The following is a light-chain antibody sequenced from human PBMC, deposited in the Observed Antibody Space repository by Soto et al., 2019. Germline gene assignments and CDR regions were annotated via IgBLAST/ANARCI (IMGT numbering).Light chain of an antibody. CDR1: QSVRSY. Sequence: EIVLTQSPATLSLSPGERATLSCRASQSVRSYLAWYQQKPGQAPRLLIYDASNRATGIPARFSGSESGTDFTLTISTLEPEDSAVYYCQQRNNWPITFGQGTRLEIK. CDR2: DAS. CDR3: QQRNNWPIT. J-gene: IGKJ5*01. V-gene: IGKV3-11*01.